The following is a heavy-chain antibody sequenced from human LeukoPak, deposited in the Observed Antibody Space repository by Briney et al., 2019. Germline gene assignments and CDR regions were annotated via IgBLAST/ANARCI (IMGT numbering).Heavy chain of an antibody. CDR1: GESFSGYY. V-gene: IGHV4-59*01. CDR3: ARYSSFTRIYLDY. CDR2: IYYSGST. D-gene: IGHD2-21*01. J-gene: IGHJ4*02. Sequence: SETLSLTCAVYGESFSGYYWSWIRQPPGKGLEWIGYIYYSGSTNYNPSLKSRVTISVDTSKNQFSLKLSSVTAADTAVYYCARYSSFTRIYLDYWGQGTLVTVSS.